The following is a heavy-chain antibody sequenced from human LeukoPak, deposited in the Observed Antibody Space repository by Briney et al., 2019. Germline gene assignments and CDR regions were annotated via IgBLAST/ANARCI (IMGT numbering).Heavy chain of an antibody. CDR1: GFTFSSYA. CDR3: AKLRSSGSFDY. V-gene: IGHV3-23*01. Sequence: GGSLTLSCAASGFTFSSYAMSWVRQAPGKGLEWVSGISGGGGSTYYADSVKGRFTISRDNSKNTLYLQMNSLRAEDTAVYYCAKLRSSGSFDYWGQGTLVTVSS. CDR2: ISGGGGST. J-gene: IGHJ4*02. D-gene: IGHD3-10*01.